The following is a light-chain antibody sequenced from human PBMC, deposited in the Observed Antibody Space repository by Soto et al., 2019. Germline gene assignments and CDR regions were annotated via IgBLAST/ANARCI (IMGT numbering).Light chain of an antibody. J-gene: IGLJ3*02. CDR1: SGHSSYA. Sequence: QSVLTQSPSASASLGASVKLTCNLSSGHSSYAIAWHQQQPEKGPRYLMTRNSDGSHSKGDGIPDRFSGSSSGAERYLTISSLQSEDEADYYCQTWGTGIWVFGGGTKVTVL. V-gene: IGLV4-69*01. CDR2: RNSDGSH. CDR3: QTWGTGIWV.